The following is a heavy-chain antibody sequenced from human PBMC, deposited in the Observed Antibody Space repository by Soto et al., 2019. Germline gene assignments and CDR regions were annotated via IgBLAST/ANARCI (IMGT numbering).Heavy chain of an antibody. J-gene: IGHJ4*02. CDR1: GGTISSYY. CDR2: LYFFGST. Sequence: SETLSLTCTVSGGTISSYYWSWIRQPPGKGLEWIGYLYFFGSTNYNPSLKSRVTISVDTSKNHFSLKLSSVTAADTAVYYCARHSPDFDWLSQFDYWGQGTLVTVS. CDR3: ARHSPDFDWLSQFDY. V-gene: IGHV4-59*08. D-gene: IGHD3-9*01.